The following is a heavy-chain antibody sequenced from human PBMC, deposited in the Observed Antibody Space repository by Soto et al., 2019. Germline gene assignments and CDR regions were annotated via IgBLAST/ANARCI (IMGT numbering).Heavy chain of an antibody. Sequence: LRLSCAASGFTVNNSIMSWVRQAPGKGLEWVSAISGSGGSTYYADSVKGRFTISRDNSKNTLYLQMNSLRAEDTAVYYCAKDYSGITMIVVVINYFDYWGQGTLVTVSS. J-gene: IGHJ4*02. CDR1: GFTVNNSI. D-gene: IGHD3-22*01. CDR3: AKDYSGITMIVVVINYFDY. CDR2: ISGSGGST. V-gene: IGHV3-23*01.